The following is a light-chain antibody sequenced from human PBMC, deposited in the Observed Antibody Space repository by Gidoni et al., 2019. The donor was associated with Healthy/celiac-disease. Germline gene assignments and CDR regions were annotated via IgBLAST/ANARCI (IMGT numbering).Light chain of an antibody. CDR3: QQSYSTLVT. J-gene: IGKJ5*01. V-gene: IGKV1-39*01. CDR1: QSITRY. Sequence: DIQITQSPSSLSASVGDRVTITRRASQSITRYLNWYQQRPGKAPKLLIYAASSMQSGVPSRCSGSGSGTDFTLTIRRLQPEDFATYYCQQSYSTLVTFGQGTRLEIK. CDR2: AAS.